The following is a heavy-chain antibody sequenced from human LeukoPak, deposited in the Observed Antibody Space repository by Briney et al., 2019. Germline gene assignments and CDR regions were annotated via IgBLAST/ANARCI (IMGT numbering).Heavy chain of an antibody. V-gene: IGHV3-48*01. CDR3: ARDRQRGPVAGYDYDYYGMDV. CDR2: ISSSSSTI. CDR1: GFTFSSYS. Sequence: PGGSLRLSCAASGFTFSSYSMNWVRQAPGKGLEWVSYISSSSSTIYYAAPVRGRFTFSGDNAKNSLYLTMTSRKAEDPPGYYFARDRQRGPVAGYDYDYYGMDVWGQETTVTVSS. J-gene: IGHJ6*02. D-gene: IGHD6-19*01.